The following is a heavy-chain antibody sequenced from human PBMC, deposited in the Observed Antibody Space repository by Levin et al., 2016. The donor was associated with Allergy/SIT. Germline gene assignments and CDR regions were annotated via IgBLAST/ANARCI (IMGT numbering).Heavy chain of an antibody. CDR1: GFTVSSNY. D-gene: IGHD5-12*01. Sequence: GESLKVSCAASGFTVSSNYMSWVRQAPGKGLEWVALIWREGIHTDYAESVKGRFTISRDNHRNTLYLQMDSLRVDDTAVYYCAGDPPDSGYALDCWGQGQWSPSLQ. CDR2: IWREGIHT. CDR3: AGDPPDSGYALDC. V-gene: IGHV3-33*08. J-gene: IGHJ3*01.